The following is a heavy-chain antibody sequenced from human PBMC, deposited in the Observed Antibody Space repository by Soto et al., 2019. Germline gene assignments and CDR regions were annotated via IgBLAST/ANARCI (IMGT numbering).Heavy chain of an antibody. Sequence: GESLKISCAASGFTFSSYAMSWVRQAPGKGLEWVSAISGSGGSTYYADSVKGRFTISRDNSKNTLYLQMNSLRAEDTAVYYCAKDRGGLGSPGYWGQGTLVTVSS. D-gene: IGHD3-10*01. CDR1: GFTFSSYA. CDR2: ISGSGGST. V-gene: IGHV3-23*01. CDR3: AKDRGGLGSPGY. J-gene: IGHJ4*02.